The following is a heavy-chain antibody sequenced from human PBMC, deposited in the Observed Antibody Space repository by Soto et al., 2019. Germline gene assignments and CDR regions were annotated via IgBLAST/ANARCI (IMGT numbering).Heavy chain of an antibody. CDR2: INPNSVGT. J-gene: IGHJ5*02. Sequence: QVQLVQSGAEVKKPGASVKVSCKASGYTFTGYYMHWVRQAPGQGLECMGWINPNSVGTNYAQKFQCRVTMTMATSISTDYMELSRLRSDDTAVYYCASGRGVGATGWFDPWGQGTLVTVAS. V-gene: IGHV1-2*02. CDR1: GYTFTGYY. D-gene: IGHD1-26*01. CDR3: ASGRGVGATGWFDP.